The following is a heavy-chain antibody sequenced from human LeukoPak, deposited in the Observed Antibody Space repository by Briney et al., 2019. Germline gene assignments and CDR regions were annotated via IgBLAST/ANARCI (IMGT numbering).Heavy chain of an antibody. CDR2: INPNSGGT. J-gene: IGHJ4*02. V-gene: IGHV1-2*02. CDR1: GYTFTSYY. D-gene: IGHD4-17*01. CDR3: ARDNGDYGDFDY. Sequence: ASVKVSCKASGYTFTSYYMHWVRQAPGQGLEWMGWINPNSGGTNYAQKFQGRVTMTRDTSISTAYMELSRLRSDDTAVYYCARDNGDYGDFDYWGQGTLVTVSS.